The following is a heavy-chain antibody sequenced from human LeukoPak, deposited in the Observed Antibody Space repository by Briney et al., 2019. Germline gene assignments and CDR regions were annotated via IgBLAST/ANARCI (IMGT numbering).Heavy chain of an antibody. CDR1: GFAFSNFA. J-gene: IGHJ3*02. V-gene: IGHV3-30*09. CDR2: TSSDGTNK. D-gene: IGHD2-2*01. Sequence: GGSLRLSCAASGFAFSNFAMHWVRQAPGKGLEWVAVTSSDGTNKYFADSVKGRFAISRDNSKNTLFLQMNSLTPEDTATHYCARTYATTGLFYAFDIWGQGTMVTVS. CDR3: ARTYATTGLFYAFDI.